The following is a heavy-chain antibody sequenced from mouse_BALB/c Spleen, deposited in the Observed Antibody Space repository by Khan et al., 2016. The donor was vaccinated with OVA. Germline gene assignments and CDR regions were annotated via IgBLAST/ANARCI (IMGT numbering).Heavy chain of an antibody. CDR1: GFSLTTFG. D-gene: IGHD2-4*01. J-gene: IGHJ3*01. Sequence: VQLVESGPGLVQPSQSLSITCTVSGFSLTTFGVHWVRQSPGKGLGWLGVIWGGGITDYNAPFISRLSISKDNSKSQVFFKMNSLQADDTAIYYGARNYDYYEGLAYWGQGTLVTVSA. CDR2: IWGGGIT. V-gene: IGHV2-2*01. CDR3: ARNYDYYEGLAY.